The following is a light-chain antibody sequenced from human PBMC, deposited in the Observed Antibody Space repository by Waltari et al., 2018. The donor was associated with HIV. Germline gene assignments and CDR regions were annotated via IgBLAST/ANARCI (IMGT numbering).Light chain of an antibody. J-gene: IGLJ2*01. CDR1: SGSIASNY. V-gene: IGLV6-57*01. CDR2: EDN. CDR3: QSHDSSNHVV. Sequence: NFMPPRPHSVSDSPVKTVNISCPRSSGSIASNYVKWYQQRPGSSPTTEIYEDNQSPSGVPDRFSGSIDSSSNSASLAISGLETEDEADYYCQSHDSSNHVVFGGGTKLTVL.